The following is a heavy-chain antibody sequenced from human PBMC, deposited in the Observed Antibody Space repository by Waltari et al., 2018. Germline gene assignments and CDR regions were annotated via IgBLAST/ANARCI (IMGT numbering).Heavy chain of an antibody. CDR2: TYYRSRWYN. CDR1: GDSVSTNRAS. Sequence: QVQLQQSGPGLVKPSQTLSLTRAISGDSVSTNRASWNWIRQSPSRGLEWLGRTYYRSRWYNDYAVSVKSRIAISPDTSKNQFSLQLHSVTPVDTAVYYCARGYVDYILWWDHWGQGTLVTVSS. CDR3: ARGYVDYILWWDH. J-gene: IGHJ4*02. D-gene: IGHD4-17*01. V-gene: IGHV6-1*01.